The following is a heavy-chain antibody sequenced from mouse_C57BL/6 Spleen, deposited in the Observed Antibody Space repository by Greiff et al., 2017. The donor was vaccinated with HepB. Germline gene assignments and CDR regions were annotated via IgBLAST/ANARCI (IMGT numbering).Heavy chain of an antibody. J-gene: IGHJ3*01. D-gene: IGHD2-2*01. CDR3: ARKEGMVTTGFAY. CDR2: IWSGGST. V-gene: IGHV2-2*01. CDR1: GFSLTSYG. Sequence: VQLQQSGPGLVQPSQSLSITCTVSGFSLTSYGVHWVRQSPGKGLEWLGVIWSGGSTDYNAAFISRLSISKDNSKSQVFFKMNSLQADDTAIYYCARKEGMVTTGFAYWGQGTLVTVSA.